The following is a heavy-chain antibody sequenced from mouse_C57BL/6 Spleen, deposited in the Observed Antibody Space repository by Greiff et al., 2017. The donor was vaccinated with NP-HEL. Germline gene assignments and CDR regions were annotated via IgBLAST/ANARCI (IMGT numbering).Heavy chain of an antibody. D-gene: IGHD2-3*01. CDR2: ISSGSSTI. J-gene: IGHJ2*01. Sequence: EVKLMESGGGLVKPGGSLKLSCAASGFTFSDYGMHWVRQAPEKGLEWVAYISSGSSTIYYAATVQGRFTISRDNAMNTLFRHMTSLRSEDTAMYYCARYCDDDFDYWGQGTTLTVAS. CDR1: GFTFSDYG. V-gene: IGHV5-17*01. CDR3: ARYCDDDFDY.